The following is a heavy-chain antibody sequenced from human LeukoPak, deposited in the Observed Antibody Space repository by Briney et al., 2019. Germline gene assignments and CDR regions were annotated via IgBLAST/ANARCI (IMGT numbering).Heavy chain of an antibody. D-gene: IGHD3-10*01. CDR1: GFTVSSNC. Sequence: GGSLRLSCAASGFTVSSNCMSWIRQAPGKGLEWVSYISSSGSTIYYADSVKGRFTISRDNAKNSLYLQMNSLRAEDTAVYYCARRDGGYGSGSYLASHFDYWGQGTLVTVSS. J-gene: IGHJ4*02. CDR3: ARRDGGYGSGSYLASHFDY. CDR2: ISSSGSTI. V-gene: IGHV3-11*01.